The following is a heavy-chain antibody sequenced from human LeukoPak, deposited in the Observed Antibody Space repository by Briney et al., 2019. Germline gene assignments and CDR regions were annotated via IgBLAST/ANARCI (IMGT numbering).Heavy chain of an antibody. CDR1: GFRLSTYW. V-gene: IGHV3-74*01. J-gene: IGHJ4*02. D-gene: IGHD1-1*01. CDR2: IHTDGSRA. Sequence: GGSLTLSCPPSGFRLSTYWMQWARHAPGRGLVWVSRIHTDGSRASYADSVKGRFTISRDNAKNSLYLQMNSLRAEDTAVYYCARVGATGTADYWGQGTLVTVSS. CDR3: ARVGATGTADY.